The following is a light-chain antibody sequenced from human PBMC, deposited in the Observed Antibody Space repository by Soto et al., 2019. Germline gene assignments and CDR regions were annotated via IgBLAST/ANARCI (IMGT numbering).Light chain of an antibody. CDR3: SSYTSSSPYV. Sequence: QSAQTLPASVCGFPGQSITISCTGTRSDGCRYAYVSRYQQHPGKAPKLMIYEVSNRPSGVSNRFSGSKSGNTAYLTISGLQAEDEADYYCSSYTSSSPYVFGTGTKVTVL. CDR2: EVS. CDR1: RSDGCRYAY. J-gene: IGLJ1*01. V-gene: IGLV2-14*01.